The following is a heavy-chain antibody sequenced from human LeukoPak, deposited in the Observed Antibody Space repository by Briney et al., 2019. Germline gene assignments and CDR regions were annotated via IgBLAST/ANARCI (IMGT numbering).Heavy chain of an antibody. Sequence: PGGSLRLSCATSGFTFSNAWMNWVSQAPGKGMEWVGRIRSNSDGGTIDYAAPVKGRFTLSRDDSKTTLYLQMNSLQTEDTAVYYCATDFYDSTWGQGTLVTVSS. V-gene: IGHV3-15*07. J-gene: IGHJ5*02. CDR3: ATDFYDST. CDR2: IRSNSDGGTI. D-gene: IGHD3-22*01. CDR1: GFTFSNAW.